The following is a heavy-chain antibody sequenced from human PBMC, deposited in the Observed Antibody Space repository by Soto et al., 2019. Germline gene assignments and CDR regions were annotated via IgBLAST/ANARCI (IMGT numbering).Heavy chain of an antibody. CDR1: GYTFTGYY. CDR3: ARDRRGGGSSGWYLSYYYYYGMDV. J-gene: IGHJ6*02. CDR2: INPNSGGT. D-gene: IGHD6-19*01. Sequence: ASVKVSCKASGYTFTGYYMHWVRQAPGQGLEWMGWINPNSGGTNYAQKFQGWVTMTRDTSISTAYMELSRLRSDDTAVYYCARDRRGGGSSGWYLSYYYYYGMDVWGQGTTVTVSS. V-gene: IGHV1-2*04.